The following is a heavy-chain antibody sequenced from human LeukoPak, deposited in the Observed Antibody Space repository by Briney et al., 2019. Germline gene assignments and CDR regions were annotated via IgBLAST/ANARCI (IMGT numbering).Heavy chain of an antibody. CDR2: ISYSGST. D-gene: IGHD2/OR15-2a*01. CDR3: AGHHPRNTVDF. J-gene: IGHJ4*02. CDR1: GGSISSSSYY. Sequence: SETLSLTCTVSGGSISSSSYYWGWIRQPPGKGLEWIGYISYSGSTNYNPSLKSRVTISLDTSKNQFSLKLSSVTAADTAVYYCAGHHPRNTVDFWGQGTLVTVSS. V-gene: IGHV4-61*05.